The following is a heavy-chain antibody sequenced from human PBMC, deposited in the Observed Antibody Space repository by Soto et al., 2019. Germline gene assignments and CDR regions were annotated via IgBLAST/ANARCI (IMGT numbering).Heavy chain of an antibody. D-gene: IGHD3-16*01. CDR1: GFTFSSHG. Sequence: QVQLVESGGGVVQPGRSLRLSCAASGFTFSSHGMHWVRQAPGKGLEWVAVISYDGSNKYYVDSVKGRFTISRANSKNTLYLQMNSLRAEDTAVYYCAKDRVESGLGEVDYWGQGTLVTVSS. CDR3: AKDRVESGLGEVDY. V-gene: IGHV3-30*18. CDR2: ISYDGSNK. J-gene: IGHJ4*02.